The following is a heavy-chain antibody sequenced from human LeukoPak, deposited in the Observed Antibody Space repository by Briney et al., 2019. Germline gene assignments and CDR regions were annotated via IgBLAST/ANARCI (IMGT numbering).Heavy chain of an antibody. CDR3: ANVGVVPAREGAAFDI. Sequence: PGGSLRLSCAASGFTFSSYAMSWVRQAPGKGLEWVSAISGSGGSTYYADSVKGRFTISRDNSKNTLYLQMNSLRAEDTAVYYCANVGVVPAREGAAFDIWGQGTMVTVSS. CDR1: GFTFSSYA. V-gene: IGHV3-23*01. CDR2: ISGSGGST. D-gene: IGHD2-2*01. J-gene: IGHJ3*02.